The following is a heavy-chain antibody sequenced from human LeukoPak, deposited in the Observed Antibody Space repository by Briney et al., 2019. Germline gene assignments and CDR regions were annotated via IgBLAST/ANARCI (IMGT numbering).Heavy chain of an antibody. CDR2: IYYSGST. V-gene: IGHV4-59*01. J-gene: IGHJ4*02. CDR1: XGSXSSXX. CDR3: ARSPYCGGDCFFDY. D-gene: IGHD2-21*02. Sequence: SLXCTVSXGSXSSXXWSWIXQXPXXGLXXXGYIYYSGSTNYNPSLKSRVTISVDTSKNQFSLKLSSVTAADTAVYYCARSPYCGGDCFFDYWGQGTLVTVSS.